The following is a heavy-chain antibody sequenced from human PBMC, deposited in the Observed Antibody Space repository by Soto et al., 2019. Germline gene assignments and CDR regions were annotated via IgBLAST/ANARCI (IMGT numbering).Heavy chain of an antibody. D-gene: IGHD1-1*01. J-gene: IGHJ5*02. CDR3: ARGTRVGWNTNWFDP. CDR2: IKPDGSDK. CDR1: EFIFNNYW. V-gene: IGHV3-7*01. Sequence: EVQLVESGGGLVQPGESLRLSCAASEFIFNNYWVAWVRQAPEKGLEWVASIKPDGSDKYYLDSVKGRFTISRDNAKNSVYLQMDGLRADDTAVYFCARGTRVGWNTNWFDPWGQGTLITVSS.